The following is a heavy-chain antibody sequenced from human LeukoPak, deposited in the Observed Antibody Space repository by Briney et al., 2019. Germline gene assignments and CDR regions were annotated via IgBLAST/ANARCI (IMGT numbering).Heavy chain of an antibody. Sequence: PSETLSLTCTVSGGSISSGDYYWSWIRQPPGKGLEWIGYIYYSGSTYYNPSLKSRLTISPDTSKHQFSLRLSSVTAADTAVYYCARAEFTVVRGVIVDHWGQGTLVTVSS. CDR2: IYYSGST. CDR3: ARAEFTVVRGVIVDH. D-gene: IGHD3-10*01. CDR1: GGSISSGDYY. J-gene: IGHJ5*02. V-gene: IGHV4-30-4*01.